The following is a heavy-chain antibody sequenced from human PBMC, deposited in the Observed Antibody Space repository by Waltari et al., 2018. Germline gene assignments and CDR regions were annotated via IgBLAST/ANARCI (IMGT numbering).Heavy chain of an antibody. CDR1: GGSIRGSS. J-gene: IGHJ5*02. V-gene: IGHV4-4*07. D-gene: IGHD1-26*01. CDR3: AREIDRGPGRWFDP. CDR2: VYTSGST. Sequence: QVQLQESGPGLVKPSETLSLTCTVSGGSIRGSSWNWIRQPAGKGLEWIGRVYTSGSTNYKPSLKSRVTRSVDTSKNQFSLKLSSVTAADTAVYFCAREIDRGPGRWFDPWGQGTLVTVSS.